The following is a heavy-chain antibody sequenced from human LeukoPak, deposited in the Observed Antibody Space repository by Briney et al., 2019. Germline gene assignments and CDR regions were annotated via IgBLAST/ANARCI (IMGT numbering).Heavy chain of an antibody. D-gene: IGHD5-18*01. CDR3: ARRGEAMDPFDY. J-gene: IGHJ4*02. Sequence: GESLKISRKDSGYSFTSYWIGWVRQMPGKGLEWIGIIYPGDSDTRYSPSFQDQVTIFADKSINTTVLHWSSLKASDTARYYCARRGEAMDPFDYWGQGTLVTVSS. CDR1: GYSFTSYW. CDR2: IYPGDSDT. V-gene: IGHV5-51*01.